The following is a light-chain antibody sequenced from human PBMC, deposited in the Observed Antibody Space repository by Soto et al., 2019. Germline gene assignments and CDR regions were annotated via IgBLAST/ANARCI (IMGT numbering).Light chain of an antibody. Sequence: EIVLTQSPRTLSLSPGERATLSCRASQSVCSDYVAWYQHRPGQAPRLLFSGIFRRATGIPDRFSGSGSGTDFTLTINRLEPEDFAVYYCQQFGSSPRTFGQGTKVDI. J-gene: IGKJ1*01. V-gene: IGKV3-20*01. CDR1: QSVCSDY. CDR3: QQFGSSPRT. CDR2: GIF.